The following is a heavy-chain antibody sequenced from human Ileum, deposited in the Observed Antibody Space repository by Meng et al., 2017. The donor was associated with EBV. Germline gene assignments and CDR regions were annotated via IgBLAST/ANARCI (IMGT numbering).Heavy chain of an antibody. V-gene: IGHV4-31*01. CDR2: IHSSGGT. Sequence: QVLDSAPVVVNPSQTLSLTLTVSGCSIGSGGYFCSWIRPNPGKGLGWIGYIHSSGGTYTNPPLRRLLTTTVDTSKSQFSLKLSAVTAADTAVYYCVRESYGSGSSLGEFWFDPWGQGTLVTVSS. CDR3: VRESYGSGSSLGEFWFDP. J-gene: IGHJ5*02. CDR1: GCSIGSGGYF. D-gene: IGHD3-10*01.